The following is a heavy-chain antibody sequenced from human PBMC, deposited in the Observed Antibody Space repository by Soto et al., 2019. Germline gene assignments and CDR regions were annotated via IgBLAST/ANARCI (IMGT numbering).Heavy chain of an antibody. V-gene: IGHV3-23*01. CDR3: AAGQFTGYNWFDP. CDR2: VSASGLNT. Sequence: GSLRLSCEASGFTFSPYAMAWVRQAPGKGLEWVSGVSASGLNTDYADPVKGRFYISRDNSKNTVSLHMNSLRAEDTALYYCAAGQFTGYNWFDPWGQGTLVTVSS. CDR1: GFTFSPYA. D-gene: IGHD1-1*01. J-gene: IGHJ5*02.